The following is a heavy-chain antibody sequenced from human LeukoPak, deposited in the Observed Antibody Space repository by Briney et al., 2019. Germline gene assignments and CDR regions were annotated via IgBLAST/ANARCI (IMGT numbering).Heavy chain of an antibody. CDR1: GYTFTSYG. Sequence: ASVKVSCKASGYTFTSYGISWVRQAPGQGLEWMGWISAYNGNTNYAQKLRGRVTMTTDTSTSTAYMELRSLRSDDTAVYYCARVLGGYCSGGSCHGGAYWGQGTLVTVSS. V-gene: IGHV1-18*01. J-gene: IGHJ4*02. D-gene: IGHD2-15*01. CDR3: ARVLGGYCSGGSCHGGAY. CDR2: ISAYNGNT.